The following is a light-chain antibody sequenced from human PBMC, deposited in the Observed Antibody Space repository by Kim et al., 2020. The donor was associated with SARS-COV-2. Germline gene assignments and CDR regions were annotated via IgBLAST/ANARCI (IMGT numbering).Light chain of an antibody. J-gene: IGKJ3*01. CDR2: DAS. Sequence: DIQMTQSPSSLSASVGDRVTITCQASQDISNYLNWYQQKPGKAPKLLIYDASNLETGVPSRFSGSGSGTDFTFTISSLQPEDIATYYCQQYDYLPLTFGPGTKVDIK. CDR3: QQYDYLPLT. CDR1: QDISNY. V-gene: IGKV1-33*01.